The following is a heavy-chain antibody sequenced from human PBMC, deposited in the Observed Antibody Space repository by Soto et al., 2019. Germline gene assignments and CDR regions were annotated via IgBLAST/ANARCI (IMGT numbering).Heavy chain of an antibody. J-gene: IGHJ4*02. CDR1: GFTFGSYW. D-gene: IGHD2-21*02. V-gene: IGHV3-7*01. Sequence: QPVGSLRLSCAVSGFTFGSYWMNWVRLIPGKGLEWVAYIKPDGSATYYVDSVKGRFTIPRDNAKNSLYLQMNSLRVEDTSVYYCARAGYCGPGCYYYFDYWGQGTLVTVSS. CDR2: IKPDGSAT. CDR3: ARAGYCGPGCYYYFDY.